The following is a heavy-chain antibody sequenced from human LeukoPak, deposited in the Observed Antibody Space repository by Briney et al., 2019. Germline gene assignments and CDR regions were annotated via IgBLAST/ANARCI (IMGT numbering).Heavy chain of an antibody. J-gene: IGHJ4*02. V-gene: IGHV1-69*13. CDR1: GYTFTDYY. CDR3: ARRSSRGDGYNYEYYFDY. CDR2: IIPIFGTA. Sequence: SVKVSCKASGYTFTDYYIHWVRQAPGQGLEWMGGIIPIFGTANYAQKFQGRVTITADESTSTAYMELSSLRSEDTAVYYCARRSSRGDGYNYEYYFDYWGQGTLVTVSS. D-gene: IGHD5-24*01.